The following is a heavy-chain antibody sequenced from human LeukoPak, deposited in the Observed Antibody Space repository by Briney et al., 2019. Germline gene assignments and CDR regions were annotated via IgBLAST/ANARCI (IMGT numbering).Heavy chain of an antibody. D-gene: IGHD3-9*01. V-gene: IGHV3-21*01. CDR3: ARDGHGDGFLTGYSYFGMDV. CDR2: ITISSNFI. CDR1: GFSLSSYS. Sequence: PGGSLRLSCAASGFSLSSYSMNWVRQAPGKGLEWVSSITISSNFIHYADSVKGRFTISRDNAKSSLFLQMNSLRAEDTAVYFCARDGHGDGFLTGYSYFGMDVWGQGTTVTVSS. J-gene: IGHJ6*02.